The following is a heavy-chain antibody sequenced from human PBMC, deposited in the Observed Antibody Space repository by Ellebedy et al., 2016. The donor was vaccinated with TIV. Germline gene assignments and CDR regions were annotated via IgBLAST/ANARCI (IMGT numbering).Heavy chain of an antibody. V-gene: IGHV3-7*01. D-gene: IGHD4-17*01. Sequence: GESLKISCTASGFTLNNYWMTWVRQAPGKGLEWVANINQGGSVKYYVDSVKGRFTISRDNAKNSLYLQLNSLRAEDTAVYYCATDGSYGDYRSPTHAFVMWGQGTMVAVSS. CDR2: INQGGSVK. J-gene: IGHJ3*02. CDR3: ATDGSYGDYRSPTHAFVM. CDR1: GFTLNNYW.